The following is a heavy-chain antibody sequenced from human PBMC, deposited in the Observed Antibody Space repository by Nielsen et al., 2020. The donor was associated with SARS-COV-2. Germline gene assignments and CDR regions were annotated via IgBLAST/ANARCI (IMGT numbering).Heavy chain of an antibody. CDR3: ARGFNYGPFDL. V-gene: IGHV3-9*01. D-gene: IGHD3-10*01. Sequence: GGSLRLSCAASGFTFDDYAMHWVRQAPGKGLEWVSGISWNSGSIGYADSVKGRFTISRDNAKNSLYLQMNSLRGEDTALYYCARGFNYGPFDLWGQGTLVTVSS. CDR1: GFTFDDYA. J-gene: IGHJ4*02. CDR2: ISWNSGSI.